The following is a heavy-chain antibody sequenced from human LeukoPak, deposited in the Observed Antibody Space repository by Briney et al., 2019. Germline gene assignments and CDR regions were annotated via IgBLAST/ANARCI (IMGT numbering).Heavy chain of an antibody. D-gene: IGHD3-10*01. Sequence: SETLSLTCTVSGGSISSGSYYWSWIRQPAGKGLEWIGRIYTSGSTNYNPSLKSRVTISVDTSKNQFSLKLSSVTAADTAVYYCATNYGSGSYYLFDYWGQGTLVTVAS. CDR3: ATNYGSGSYYLFDY. J-gene: IGHJ4*02. CDR2: IYTSGST. CDR1: GGSISSGSYY. V-gene: IGHV4-61*02.